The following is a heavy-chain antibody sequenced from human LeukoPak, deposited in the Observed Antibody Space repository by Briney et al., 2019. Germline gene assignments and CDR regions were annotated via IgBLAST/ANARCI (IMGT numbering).Heavy chain of an antibody. CDR2: INHSGST. D-gene: IGHD3-10*01. J-gene: IGHJ5*02. CDR3: ARRGQLLWFGEERQFDP. V-gene: IGHV4-34*01. Sequence: SETLSLTCAVYGGSFSGYYWSWIRQPPGRGLEWIGEINHSGSTNYNPSLKSRVTISVDTSKNQFSLKLSSVTAADTAVYYCARRGQLLWFGEERQFDPWGQGTLVTVSS. CDR1: GGSFSGYY.